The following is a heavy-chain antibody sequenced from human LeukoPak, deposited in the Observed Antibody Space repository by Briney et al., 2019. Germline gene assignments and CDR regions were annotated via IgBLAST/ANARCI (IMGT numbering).Heavy chain of an antibody. V-gene: IGHV4-39*02. CDR2: IYYDAST. CDR3: WRGRPRWLSRDY. J-gene: IGHJ4*02. Sequence: SETLSLTCTVSVGSISISGHSWGWIPQPPVKGLEWIGSIYYDASTYYNPSLKSRVTISVDTSKNQFSLRLRSVPAADTAVYYCWRGRPRWLSRDYWGQGTLVTVSS. CDR1: VGSISISGHS. D-gene: IGHD1-1*01.